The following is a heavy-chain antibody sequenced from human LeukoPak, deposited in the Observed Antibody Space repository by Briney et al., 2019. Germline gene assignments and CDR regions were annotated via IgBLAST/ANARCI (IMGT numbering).Heavy chain of an antibody. V-gene: IGHV4-61*02. J-gene: IGHJ5*02. CDR3: ARDYGVWSGYYNWFDP. CDR2: IYTSGST. Sequence: SETLSLNCTVSGGSISSGSYYWSWIRQPAGKGLEWIGRIYTSGSTNYNPSLKRRATISVDTSKNQFSLKLSSVTAADTAVYYCARDYGVWSGYYNWFDPWGQGTLVTVSS. CDR1: GGSISSGSYY. D-gene: IGHD3-3*01.